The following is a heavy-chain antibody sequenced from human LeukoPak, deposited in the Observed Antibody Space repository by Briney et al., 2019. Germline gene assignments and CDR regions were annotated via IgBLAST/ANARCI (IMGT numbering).Heavy chain of an antibody. J-gene: IGHJ4*02. CDR3: AKSRGYQLTYYYGSGTPGPLDY. D-gene: IGHD3-10*01. CDR2: ISYDGSNK. Sequence: GGSLRLSCAASGFTFSSYAMHWVRQAPGKGLEWVAVISYDGSNKYYADSVKGRFTISRDNSKNTLYLQMNSLRAEDTAVYYCAKSRGYQLTYYYGSGTPGPLDYWGQGTLVTVSS. CDR1: GFTFSSYA. V-gene: IGHV3-30*04.